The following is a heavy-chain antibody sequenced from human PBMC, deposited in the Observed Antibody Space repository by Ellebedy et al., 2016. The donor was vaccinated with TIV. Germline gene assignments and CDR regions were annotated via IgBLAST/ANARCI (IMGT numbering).Heavy chain of an antibody. D-gene: IGHD2-15*01. V-gene: IGHV4-59*12. CDR2: IYYRGST. Sequence: GSLRLXXTVSGASISSNYWSWIRKPPGKGLEWIGYIYYRGSTNYNPSLKSRVTITVDKSKNQFSLQLSCVTAADTAVYYCAREPRCSGGSCHLGRARYFDSWGQGTLVTVSS. CDR1: GASISSNY. J-gene: IGHJ4*02. CDR3: AREPRCSGGSCHLGRARYFDS.